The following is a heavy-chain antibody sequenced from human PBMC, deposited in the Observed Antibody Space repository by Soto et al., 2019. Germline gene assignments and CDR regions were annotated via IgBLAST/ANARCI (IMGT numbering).Heavy chain of an antibody. Sequence: QVQLVQSGAEVKKPGAAVKVSCKASGYTFTSYDINWVRQATGQGLEWMGWMNPNSGNTGYAQKFQGRVTMTRNNSISTAYMELSSLRSEDTAVYYCARGSWLQLWYYFDYWGQGTLVTVSS. CDR3: ARGSWLQLWYYFDY. CDR1: GYTFTSYD. V-gene: IGHV1-8*01. J-gene: IGHJ4*02. CDR2: MNPNSGNT. D-gene: IGHD5-18*01.